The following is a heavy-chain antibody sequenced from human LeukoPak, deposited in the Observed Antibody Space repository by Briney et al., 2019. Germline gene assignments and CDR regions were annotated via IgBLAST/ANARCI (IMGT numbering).Heavy chain of an antibody. V-gene: IGHV1-2*02. CDR1: GYTFTGYY. CDR3: AKYSSSHYYYYMDV. CDR2: INPNSGGT. D-gene: IGHD6-6*01. J-gene: IGHJ6*03. Sequence: ASVKVSCKASGYTFTGYYMHWVRQAPGQGLEWMGWINPNSGGTNYAQKFQGRVTMTRDTSISTAYMELSRLRSDDTAVYYCAKYSSSHYYYYMDVCGKGTTVTVSS.